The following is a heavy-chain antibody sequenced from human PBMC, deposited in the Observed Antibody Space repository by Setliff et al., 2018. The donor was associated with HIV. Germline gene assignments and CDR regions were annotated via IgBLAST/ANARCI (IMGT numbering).Heavy chain of an antibody. J-gene: IGHJ3*02. Sequence: PSETLSLTCTVSDGSINNYWWNWIRQSPGKGLEWIGFGHHSGTFSYNPSLNSRFTISIDTSKNQFSLKATSVTAEDTAVYYCARWWEPAQRGFDIWGQGTMVTVSS. CDR2: GHHSGTF. V-gene: IGHV4-59*08. CDR3: ARWWEPAQRGFDI. CDR1: DGSINNYW. D-gene: IGHD1-26*01.